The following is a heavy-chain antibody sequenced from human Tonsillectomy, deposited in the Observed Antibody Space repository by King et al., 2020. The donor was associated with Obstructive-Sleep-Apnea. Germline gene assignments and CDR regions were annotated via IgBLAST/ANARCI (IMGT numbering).Heavy chain of an antibody. CDR1: GYTFTSYG. Sequence: VQLVQSGAEVKKPGASVKVSCKASGYTFTSYGIIWVRQAPGQGLEWMGWISAYNDNTNYAQKLQGRVTMTTDTSTSTVYMELRSLRSDDTAVYYCARDHSVGIIAAGTPIGYWGQGTPVTVSS. V-gene: IGHV1-18*01. CDR3: ARDHSVGIIAAGTPIGY. D-gene: IGHD6-13*01. CDR2: ISAYNDNT. J-gene: IGHJ4*02.